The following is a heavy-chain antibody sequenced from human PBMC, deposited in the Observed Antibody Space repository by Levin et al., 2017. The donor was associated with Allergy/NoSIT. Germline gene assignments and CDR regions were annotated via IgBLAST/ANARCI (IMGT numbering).Heavy chain of an antibody. CDR1: GFSFSNHG. CDR3: TKIGVIGLWFYDY. Sequence: GESLKISCTASGFSFSNHGMSWVRLSPGKGLEWVSAISASGGETFYADSVKGRFTISRDNSQNTLYLQMNSLRVEETAVYYCTKIGVIGLWFYDYWGRGTLVTVSP. CDR2: ISASGGET. V-gene: IGHV3-23*01. J-gene: IGHJ4*02. D-gene: IGHD3-10*01.